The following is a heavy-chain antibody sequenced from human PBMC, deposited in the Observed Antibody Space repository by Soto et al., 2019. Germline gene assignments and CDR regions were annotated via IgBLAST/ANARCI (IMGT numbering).Heavy chain of an antibody. CDR3: ARLVISVTILGVVMEGTRKWLDP. CDR1: GGSISSGSYY. Sequence: SETLSLTCTVSGGSISSGSYYWCWIRQPPGKGLEWIGSIYYSGSTYYNPSLKSRVTISVDTSKNQFSLKLSSVTAADTAVYYCARLVISVTILGVVMEGTRKWLDPWGKGTLVTVAS. V-gene: IGHV4-39*01. CDR2: IYYSGST. J-gene: IGHJ5*02. D-gene: IGHD3-3*01.